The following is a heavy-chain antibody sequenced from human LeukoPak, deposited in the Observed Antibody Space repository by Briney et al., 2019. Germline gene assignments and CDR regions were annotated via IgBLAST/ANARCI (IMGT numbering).Heavy chain of an antibody. V-gene: IGHV3-74*01. CDR1: GFIFSSYW. J-gene: IGHJ4*02. Sequence: GGSLRLSCAASGFIFSSYWIHWVRQAPGKGLVWVSRINSNGITTNYADSVKGRFAIFGDNAKNTLYLQMNSLRVEDTAVYYCARAGSYRFDYWGQGTLVTVSS. D-gene: IGHD3-16*02. CDR3: ARAGSYRFDY. CDR2: INSNGITT.